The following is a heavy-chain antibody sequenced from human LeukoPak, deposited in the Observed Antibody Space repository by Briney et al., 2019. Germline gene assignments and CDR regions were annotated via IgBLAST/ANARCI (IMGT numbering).Heavy chain of an antibody. Sequence: SETLSLTCTVSGGSISSYYWSWIRQPPGKGLEWIGYIYYSGSTNYNPSLKSRVTISVDTSKNQFSLKLSSVTAADTAVYYCARGGGWYVPSYFDYWGQGTLVTVSS. D-gene: IGHD6-19*01. J-gene: IGHJ4*02. V-gene: IGHV4-59*01. CDR3: ARGGGWYVPSYFDY. CDR1: GGSISSYY. CDR2: IYYSGST.